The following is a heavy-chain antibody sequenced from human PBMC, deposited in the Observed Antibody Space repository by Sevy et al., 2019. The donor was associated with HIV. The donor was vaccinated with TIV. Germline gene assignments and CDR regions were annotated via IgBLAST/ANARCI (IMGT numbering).Heavy chain of an antibody. CDR1: GFNLENFW. CDR3: VRAIQSDGSF. D-gene: IGHD6-19*01. J-gene: IGHJ4*02. V-gene: IGHV3-7*01. CDR2: IRQDGSEI. Sequence: GGSLRLSCVASGFNLENFWMNWVRQAPGKGLGWVANIRQDGSEIYYVASVKGRFTISLYNARNFVYLQMNSLRVEDTALYYCVRAIQSDGSFWGQGALVTVSS.